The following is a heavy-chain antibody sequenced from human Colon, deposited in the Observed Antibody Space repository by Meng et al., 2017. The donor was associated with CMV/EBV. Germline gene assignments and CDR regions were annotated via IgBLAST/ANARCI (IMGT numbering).Heavy chain of an antibody. Sequence: GGSLRLSCAASGFSFRNYGMSWVRQAPGKGLEWVSILRGGASYTYRGDSVKGRFTIARDDSKNTLYLQMSSLRAEDTAIYYCAKYGLGYYGSGSYFDYWGQGTPVTVSS. CDR2: LRGGASYT. D-gene: IGHD3-10*01. CDR1: GFSFRNYG. CDR3: AKYGLGYYGSGSYFDY. V-gene: IGHV3-23*03. J-gene: IGHJ4*02.